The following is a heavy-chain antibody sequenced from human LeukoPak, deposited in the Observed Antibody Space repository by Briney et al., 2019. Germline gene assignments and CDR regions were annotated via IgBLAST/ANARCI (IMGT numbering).Heavy chain of an antibody. D-gene: IGHD3-22*01. CDR1: GFTFSSYA. Sequence: PGGSLRLSCAASGFTFSSYAMHWVRQAPGKGLEYVSAISSDGGSTYYANSVKGRFTISRDNSKNTLYLQMGSLRAEDMAVYYCARAKFYDSSGYYQGFFDYWGQRTLVSVST. CDR3: ARAKFYDSSGYYQGFFDY. J-gene: IGHJ4*02. CDR2: ISSDGGST. V-gene: IGHV3-64*01.